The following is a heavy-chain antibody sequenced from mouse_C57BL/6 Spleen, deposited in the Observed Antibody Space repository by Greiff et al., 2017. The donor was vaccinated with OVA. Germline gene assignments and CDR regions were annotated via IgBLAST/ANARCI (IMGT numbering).Heavy chain of an antibody. CDR1: GYTFTDYE. J-gene: IGHJ4*01. V-gene: IGHV1-15*01. CDR3: TTDSSGPYAMDY. D-gene: IGHD3-2*02. Sequence: VQLVESGAELVRPGDSVTLSCKASGYTFTDYEMHWVKPTPVHGLEWIGAIDPETGGTAYTPKFTGKAILTADKSSSTAYMDLRSLTSEDSAVDYCTTDSSGPYAMDYWGQGTAVTVAS. CDR2: IDPETGGT.